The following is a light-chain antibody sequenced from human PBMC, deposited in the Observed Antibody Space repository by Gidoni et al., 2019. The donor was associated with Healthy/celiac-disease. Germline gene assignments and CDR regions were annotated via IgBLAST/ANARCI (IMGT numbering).Light chain of an antibody. Sequence: SSELTQDPAVSVALGQTVRITCQGDSLRSYYASWYQQKPGQAPVLVIYGKNNRPSGIPDRFPGSSSGNTASLTITGAQAEDEADYYCNSRDSSGSVFGTGTKVTVL. CDR1: SLRSYY. V-gene: IGLV3-19*01. CDR3: NSRDSSGSV. CDR2: GKN. J-gene: IGLJ1*01.